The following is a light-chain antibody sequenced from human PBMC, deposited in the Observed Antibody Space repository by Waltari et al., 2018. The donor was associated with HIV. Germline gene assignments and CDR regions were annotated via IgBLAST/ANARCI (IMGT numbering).Light chain of an antibody. J-gene: IGLJ2*01. CDR1: PSTTANNS. CDR3: ATWDNAVSVV. V-gene: IGLV1-44*01. CDR2: QTD. Sequence: QPPLTQASSASGTLGQGVTISCLGGPSTTANNSVNWYQQVAGRAPRLLLYQTDQRPSGVPVRFSGSKSGTSASLAISGLQSDDEADYYCATWDNAVSVVFGGGTKLTVL.